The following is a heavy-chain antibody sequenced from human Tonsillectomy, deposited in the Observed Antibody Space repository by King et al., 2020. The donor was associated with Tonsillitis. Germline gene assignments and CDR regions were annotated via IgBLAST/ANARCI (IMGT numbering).Heavy chain of an antibody. J-gene: IGHJ4*02. CDR3: AKESIIRMGGWMDY. D-gene: IGHD3-22*01. CDR2: ISGSGDST. Sequence: VQLVESGGGLVQPGGSLRLSCAASGFTFSSYAMSWVRQAPGKGLEWVSAISGSGDSTYYADSVKGRFTISRDNSKNTLYMQMNSLRADDTAVYYCAKESIIRMGGWMDYWGQGTLVTVSS. V-gene: IGHV3-23*04. CDR1: GFTFSSYA.